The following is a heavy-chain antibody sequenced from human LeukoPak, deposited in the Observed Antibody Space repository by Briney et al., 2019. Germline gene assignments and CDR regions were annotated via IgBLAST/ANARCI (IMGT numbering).Heavy chain of an antibody. CDR2: ISASGSGT. D-gene: IGHD6-19*01. V-gene: IGHV3-23*01. Sequence: GETLTLSCEASGFTFTSYAMHWVRQPPGKGLEWVSRISASGSGTFYTAPMSGRFTISRDNAKKTLFLQMKHLRFGDTALYYCAKGRDTSGRQNFDFWGQGALVTVSS. CDR1: GFTFTSYA. J-gene: IGHJ4*02. CDR3: AKGRDTSGRQNFDF.